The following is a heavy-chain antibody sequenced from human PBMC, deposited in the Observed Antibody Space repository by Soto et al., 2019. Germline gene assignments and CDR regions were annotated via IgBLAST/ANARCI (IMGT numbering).Heavy chain of an antibody. J-gene: IGHJ6*02. Sequence: QVQLVQSGAEVTKPGASVKVSCKASGYTFTSYDINWVRQATGQGLEWMGWMSPNSGATGYAQKFXGXVXMXXDTSISTAYMELRNLRSEDTAIYYCARGVDAGVDVWGQGSTVTVSS. CDR1: GYTFTSYD. CDR2: MSPNSGAT. V-gene: IGHV1-8*01. CDR3: ARGVDAGVDV. D-gene: IGHD1-1*01.